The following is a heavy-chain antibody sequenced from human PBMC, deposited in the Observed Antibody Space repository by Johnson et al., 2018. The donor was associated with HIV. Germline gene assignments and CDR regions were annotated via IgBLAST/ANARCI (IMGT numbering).Heavy chain of an antibody. CDR2: IKSKSDGETS. J-gene: IGHJ3*02. V-gene: IGHV3-15*01. CDR3: TTDYHQLADAFAI. CDR1: GFTFSNAW. Sequence: VQLVESGGGVARPGGSLRLSCAASGFTFSNAWMTWVRQAPGQGLEWVGRIKSKSDGETSDYAAPVTGRFTISRDDSKGILHLQMNSLKTEDTAIYFCTTDYHQLADAFAIWGQGTMVTVSS. D-gene: IGHD6-13*01.